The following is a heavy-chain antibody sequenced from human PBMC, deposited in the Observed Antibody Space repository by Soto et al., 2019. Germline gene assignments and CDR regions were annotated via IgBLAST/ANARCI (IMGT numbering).Heavy chain of an antibody. CDR2: IVNKANSHAT. J-gene: IGHJ4*02. V-gene: IGHV3-72*01. CDR3: VREYYYAFEF. CDR1: GFIFSDYY. D-gene: IGHD3-10*01. Sequence: EVQLVESGGGLVQPGGSLRLSCAASGFIFSDYYMDWVRQAPGKGLEWVGRIVNKANSHATYYAESVQGRFTISRDDSQNSLFLQVSALKPEDTAVYYCVREYYYAFEFWGQGTLVTVSS.